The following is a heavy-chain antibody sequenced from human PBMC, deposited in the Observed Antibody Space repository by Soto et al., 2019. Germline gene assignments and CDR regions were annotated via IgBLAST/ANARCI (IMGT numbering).Heavy chain of an antibody. Sequence: SETLSLTCTVSGGSISSSSYYWGWIRQPPGKGLEWIGSIYYSGTTYYNPSLKSRVTISVDTSKNQFSLKLGSVTAADTAVYYCARHPKYSSSSYFDYWGQGTLVTVSS. D-gene: IGHD6-6*01. CDR3: ARHPKYSSSSYFDY. J-gene: IGHJ4*02. CDR1: GGSISSSSYY. CDR2: IYYSGTT. V-gene: IGHV4-39*01.